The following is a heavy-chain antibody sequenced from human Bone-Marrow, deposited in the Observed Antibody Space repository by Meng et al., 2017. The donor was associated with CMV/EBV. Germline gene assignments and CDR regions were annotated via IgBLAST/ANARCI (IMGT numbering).Heavy chain of an antibody. CDR1: GYNFTGYY. J-gene: IGHJ6*01. D-gene: IGHD2-15*01. V-gene: IGHV1-2*02. Sequence: ASVKVSCKASGYNFTGYYMHWVRQAPGQGLEWMGWINPNSGGTNYAQKFQGRVTMTGDTSITTAYMELSRLRSDDMAVYYCTRVKRYCTGGTCSSTGYYGMDVWGQGTTVTGSS. CDR3: TRVKRYCTGGTCSSTGYYGMDV. CDR2: INPNSGGT.